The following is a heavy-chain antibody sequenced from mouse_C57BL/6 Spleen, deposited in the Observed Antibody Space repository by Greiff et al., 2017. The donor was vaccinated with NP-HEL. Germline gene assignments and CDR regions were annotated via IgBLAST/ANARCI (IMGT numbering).Heavy chain of an antibody. V-gene: IGHV1-52*01. J-gene: IGHJ2*01. D-gene: IGHD2-10*02. Sequence: QVQLQQPGAELVRPGSSVKLSCKASGYTFTSYWMHWVKQRPIQGLEWIGNIDPSDSETHYNQKFKDKATLTVDKSSSTAYMQLSSLTSEDSAVYYCAREMYGNYYFDYWGQGTTLTVSS. CDR3: AREMYGNYYFDY. CDR1: GYTFTSYW. CDR2: IDPSDSET.